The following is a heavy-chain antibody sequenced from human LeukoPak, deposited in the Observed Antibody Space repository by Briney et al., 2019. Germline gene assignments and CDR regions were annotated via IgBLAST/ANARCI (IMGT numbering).Heavy chain of an antibody. V-gene: IGHV4-39*07. CDR2: IYYSGST. D-gene: IGHD6-19*01. Sequence: SETLSLTCTVSGGSISSSSYYWGWIRQPPGKGLEWIGSIYYSGSTYYNPSLKSRVTISVDTSKNQFSLKLSSVTAADTAVYYCARAEPLRGNGWYGGKISGAFDIWGQGTMVTVSS. CDR3: ARAEPLRGNGWYGGKISGAFDI. CDR1: GGSISSSSYY. J-gene: IGHJ3*02.